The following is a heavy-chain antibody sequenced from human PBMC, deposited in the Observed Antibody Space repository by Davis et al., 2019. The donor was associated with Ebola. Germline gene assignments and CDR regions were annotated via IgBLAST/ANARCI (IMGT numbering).Heavy chain of an antibody. V-gene: IGHV3-74*01. J-gene: IGHJ3*02. CDR3: ARGDSHAFDI. CDR1: RFTFSSYW. CDR2: INSDGSST. Sequence: PGGSLRLSCAGSRFTFSSYWMHWVRQAPGKGLVWDARINSDGSSTRFADSVKGRFTISRDNAKNTLYLKRKRRRAEDTAVYYCARGDSHAFDIWGQGTMVTVSS.